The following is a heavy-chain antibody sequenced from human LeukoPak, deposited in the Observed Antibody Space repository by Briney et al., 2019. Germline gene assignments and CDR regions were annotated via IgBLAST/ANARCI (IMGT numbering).Heavy chain of an antibody. V-gene: IGHV4-59*12. CDR2: ISYSGST. CDR1: GGSISGYY. CDR3: ARDNYDSSGYLWYFDL. J-gene: IGHJ2*01. D-gene: IGHD3-22*01. Sequence: PSETLSLTCTVSGGSISGYYWSWIRQPPGKGLEWVGYISYSGSTNYKPSLKSRVTISVDTSKNQFSLKLSSVTAADTAVYYCARDNYDSSGYLWYFDLWGRGTLVTVSS.